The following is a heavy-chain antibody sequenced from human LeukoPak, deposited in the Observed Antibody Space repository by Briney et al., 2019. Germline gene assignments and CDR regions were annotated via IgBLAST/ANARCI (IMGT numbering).Heavy chain of an antibody. V-gene: IGHV3-7*01. CDR3: ARDRVWTVLY. D-gene: IGHD6-13*01. J-gene: IGHJ4*02. CDR2: INQDGSGK. Sequence: GGSLRLSCAASGFTFSTYWMSWVRQAPGKGLEWVANINQDGSGKYYLDSVKGRFTISRDNAKNSLYLHMNSLRAEDTATYYCARDRVWTVLYWGQGTLVTVSS. CDR1: GFTFSTYW.